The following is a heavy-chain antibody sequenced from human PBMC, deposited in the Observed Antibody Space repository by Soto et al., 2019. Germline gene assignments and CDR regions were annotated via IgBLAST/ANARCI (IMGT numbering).Heavy chain of an antibody. CDR1: GYTFTGYY. D-gene: IGHD5-18*01. CDR3: ARSVDTAMVTGRDYYYGMDV. CDR2: INPNSGGT. Sequence: ASVKVSCKASGYTFTGYYMHWVRQAPGQGLEWMGWINPNSGGTNYAQKFQGRVTMTRDTSISTAYMELSRLRSDDTAVCYCARSVDTAMVTGRDYYYGMDVWGQGTTVTVSS. J-gene: IGHJ6*02. V-gene: IGHV1-2*02.